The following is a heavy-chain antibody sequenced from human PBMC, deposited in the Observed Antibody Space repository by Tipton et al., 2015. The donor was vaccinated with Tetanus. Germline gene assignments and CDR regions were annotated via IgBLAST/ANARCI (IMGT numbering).Heavy chain of an antibody. CDR2: IYPGDSSV. CDR3: ARRLGPYTGDQIWHFDL. J-gene: IGHJ5*02. D-gene: IGHD7-27*01. Sequence: QSGAEVKKPGESLNISCKASGYNFATFWIGWVRQKPGKGLEWMGIIYPGDSSVRYSPTFQGQVTISADKSISTAYLQWSSLQASDTAMYYCARRLGPYTGDQIWHFDLWGQGTQVTVSS. CDR1: GYNFATFW. V-gene: IGHV5-51*01.